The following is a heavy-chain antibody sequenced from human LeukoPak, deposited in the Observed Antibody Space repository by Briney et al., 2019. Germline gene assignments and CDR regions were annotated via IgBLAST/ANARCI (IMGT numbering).Heavy chain of an antibody. CDR1: GFTFTDYW. V-gene: IGHV3-7*01. Sequence: GGSLRLSCAASGFTFTDYWVTWVRQVPGKGLECVANINRAGIESYYVDSVKGRFTLSRDNAENSLYLQMYRLRVDDTAVYYCARVGTWELQRVDNWGQGTLVTVSS. CDR2: INRAGIES. CDR3: ARVGTWELQRVDN. J-gene: IGHJ4*02. D-gene: IGHD1-26*01.